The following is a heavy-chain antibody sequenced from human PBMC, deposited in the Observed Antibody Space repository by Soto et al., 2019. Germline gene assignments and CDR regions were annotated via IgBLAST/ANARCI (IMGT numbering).Heavy chain of an antibody. D-gene: IGHD5-12*01. Sequence: GGSLRLSCAASGFPFSSYAMSWVRKATGKGLEWVSAISGSGGSTYYADSVKGRFTISRDNSKNTLYLQMNSLRAEDTAVYYCAKQDGYDYYGAVARWGHGTLVTVSS. CDR3: AKQDGYDYYGAVAR. CDR1: GFPFSSYA. V-gene: IGHV3-23*01. J-gene: IGHJ4*01. CDR2: ISGSGGST.